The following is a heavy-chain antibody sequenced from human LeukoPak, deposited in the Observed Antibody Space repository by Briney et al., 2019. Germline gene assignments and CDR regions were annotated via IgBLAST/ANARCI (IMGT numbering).Heavy chain of an antibody. J-gene: IGHJ4*02. D-gene: IGHD6-13*01. CDR1: GGTFSSYA. V-gene: IGHV1-69*05. Sequence: ASVKVSCKASGGTFSSYAISWVRQAPGQGLEWMGRIIPIFGTANYAQKFQGRVTITTDESTSTAYMELSSLRSGDTAVYYCARGIERSSSWCYADYWGQGTLVTVSS. CDR2: IIPIFGTA. CDR3: ARGIERSSSWCYADY.